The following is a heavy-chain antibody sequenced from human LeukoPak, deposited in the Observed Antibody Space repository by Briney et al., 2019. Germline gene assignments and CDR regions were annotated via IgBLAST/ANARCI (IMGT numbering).Heavy chain of an antibody. V-gene: IGHV3-43*02. J-gene: IGHJ4*02. Sequence: PGGSLRLSCAASGFTFDDYAMHWVRQAPGKGLEWVSLISGDGGSTYYADSVKGRFTISRDNSKNSLYLQMNSLRAEDTAVYYCAREDHSNHVYWGQGTLVTVSS. CDR2: ISGDGGST. CDR3: AREDHSNHVY. CDR1: GFTFDDYA. D-gene: IGHD4-11*01.